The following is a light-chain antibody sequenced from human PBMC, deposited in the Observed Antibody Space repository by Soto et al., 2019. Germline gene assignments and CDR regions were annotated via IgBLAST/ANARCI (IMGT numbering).Light chain of an antibody. CDR3: CSHAGRGSVL. V-gene: IGLV2-23*02. CDR1: SSDIGRYNL. CDR2: DVT. Sequence: QSALAQPASVSGSPGQSITISCTGTSSDIGRYNLASWYQQYPGKAPKLVIYDVTKRPSGVSDRFSASKSGNTASLTISGLQAEDEADYYCCSHAGRGSVLFGGGTKLTVL. J-gene: IGLJ2*01.